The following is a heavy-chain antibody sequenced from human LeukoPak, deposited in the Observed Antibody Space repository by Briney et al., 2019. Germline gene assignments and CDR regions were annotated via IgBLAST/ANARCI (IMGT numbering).Heavy chain of an antibody. V-gene: IGHV4-59*01. Sequence: PSETLSLTCTVSGGSISSYYWSRIRQPPGKGLEWIGYIYYSGSTNYNPSLKSRVTISVDTSKNQFSLKLSSVTAADTAVYYCARVDGSSSRYYYYYMDVWGKGTTVTVSS. CDR1: GGSISSYY. CDR3: ARVDGSSSRYYYYYMDV. CDR2: IYYSGST. D-gene: IGHD6-6*01. J-gene: IGHJ6*03.